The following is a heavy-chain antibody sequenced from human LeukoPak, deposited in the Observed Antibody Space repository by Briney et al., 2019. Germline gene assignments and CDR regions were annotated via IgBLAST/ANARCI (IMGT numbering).Heavy chain of an antibody. V-gene: IGHV1-18*01. CDR3: ARDGITPDAFDI. CDR1: GYTFISYG. D-gene: IGHD3-10*01. J-gene: IGHJ3*02. Sequence: ASVKVSCKASGYTFISYGITWVRQAPGQGLEWMGWISGHNGNTNYAQKLQGRVTMTIDRFTSTAYMELRSLRSDDTAVYYCARDGITPDAFDIWGQGTMVTVSS. CDR2: ISGHNGNT.